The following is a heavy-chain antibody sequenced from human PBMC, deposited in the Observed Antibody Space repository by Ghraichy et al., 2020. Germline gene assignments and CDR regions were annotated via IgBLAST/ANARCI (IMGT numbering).Heavy chain of an antibody. V-gene: IGHV3-74*01. CDR3: ARGGPEYCSGGSCYAGDY. J-gene: IGHJ4*02. CDR2: INSDGSSI. D-gene: IGHD2-15*01. CDR1: GFTFSSYW. Sequence: GGSPRLSCAVSGFTFSSYWMHWVRQAPGKGLVWVSRINSDGSSISYADSVKGRFTFSRDNAKNTLYLQMNSLRADDTAVYYCARGGPEYCSGGSCYAGDYWGQGTLVTVSS.